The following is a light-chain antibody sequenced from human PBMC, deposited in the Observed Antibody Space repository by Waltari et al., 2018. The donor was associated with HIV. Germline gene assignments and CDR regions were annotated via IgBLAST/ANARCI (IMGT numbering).Light chain of an antibody. CDR3: QSYDSTNPCI. CDR2: EDY. J-gene: IGLJ1*01. V-gene: IGLV6-57*03. Sequence: NFMLTQPHSVSESPGKTVTISCARRSGSIASNPAQWYQQRPGSAPTPVIYEDYQRPSGVPDRFSGSIDSSSNSASLTISELKTEDEADYYCQSYDSTNPCIFGTGTRVTVL. CDR1: SGSIASNP.